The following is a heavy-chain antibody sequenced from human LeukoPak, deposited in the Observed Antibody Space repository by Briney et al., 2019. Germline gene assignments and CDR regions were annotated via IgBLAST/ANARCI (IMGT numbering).Heavy chain of an antibody. CDR2: ISGSGGGT. CDR3: AKRGVVIRVILVGFHKEAYYFDS. V-gene: IGHV3-23*01. CDR1: GINLSNYG. Sequence: PGGSLTLSCAVSGINLSNYGMSWVRQAPGKGLEWVAGISGSGGGTNYADSVKGRFTISRDNSKTTLYLQMNRLRVEDTAVYFCAKRGVVIRVILVGFHKEAYYFDSWGQGALVTVSS. D-gene: IGHD3-22*01. J-gene: IGHJ4*02.